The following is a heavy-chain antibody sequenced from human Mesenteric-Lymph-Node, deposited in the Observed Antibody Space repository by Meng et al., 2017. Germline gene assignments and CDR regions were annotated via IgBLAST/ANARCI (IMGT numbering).Heavy chain of an antibody. CDR1: GYTFTSYY. V-gene: IGHV1-46*01. Sequence: ASVKVSCKASGYTFTSYYMHWVRQAPGQGLEWMGIINPSGGSTSYAQKFQGRVTITVDTSKNQFSLKLSSVTAADTALYYCARGFIYGGDHTVGMDVWGQGTTVTVSS. D-gene: IGHD4-23*01. CDR2: INPSGGST. CDR3: ARGFIYGGDHTVGMDV. J-gene: IGHJ6*02.